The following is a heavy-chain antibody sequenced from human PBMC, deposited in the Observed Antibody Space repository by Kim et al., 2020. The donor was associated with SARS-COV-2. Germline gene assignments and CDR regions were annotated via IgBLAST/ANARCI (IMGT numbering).Heavy chain of an antibody. V-gene: IGHV3-72*01. CDR3: ARGGSSWSNYYYGLDV. Sequence: GGSLRLSCAASGFTFSDHYMDWVRQAPAKGLEWVGRTRNKDKGYTTEYAASVKGRFTISRDDSKNSLFLQMNSLKTEDTAVYYCARGGSSWSNYYYGLDVWGQGTTVTVSS. CDR1: GFTFSDHY. D-gene: IGHD6-13*01. CDR2: TRNKDKGYTT. J-gene: IGHJ6*02.